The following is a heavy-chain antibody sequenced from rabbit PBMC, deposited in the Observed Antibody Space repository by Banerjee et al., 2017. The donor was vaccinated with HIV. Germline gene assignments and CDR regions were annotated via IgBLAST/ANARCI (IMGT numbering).Heavy chain of an antibody. J-gene: IGHJ4*01. CDR2: IGTGSGNT. V-gene: IGHV1S40*01. CDR1: GFSFSDNYA. CDR3: VRASSSGYYYFNL. D-gene: IGHD1-1*01. Sequence: QSLEESGGDLVKPGASLTLTCTASGFSFSDNYAMCWVRQAPGKGLEWIATIGTGSGNTYYATWAKGRFTISSHNAQNTLYLQLNSLTAADTATYFCVRASSSGYYYFNLWGPGTLVTVS.